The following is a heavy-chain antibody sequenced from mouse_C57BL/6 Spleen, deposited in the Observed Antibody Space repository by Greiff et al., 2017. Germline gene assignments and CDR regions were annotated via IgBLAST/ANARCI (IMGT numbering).Heavy chain of an antibody. Sequence: VQLQQPGAELVRPGTSVKLSCKASGYTFTSYWMHWVKQRPGQGLEWIGVIDPSYSYTNYNQKFKGKATLTVDTSSSTAYMQFSSLTSEDPAVYDCARDYYGSGYYFGGWGNGTTVTVST. CDR2: IDPSYSYT. CDR1: GYTFTSYW. D-gene: IGHD1-1*01. J-gene: IGHJ2*01. V-gene: IGHV1-59*01. CDR3: ARDYYGSGYYFGG.